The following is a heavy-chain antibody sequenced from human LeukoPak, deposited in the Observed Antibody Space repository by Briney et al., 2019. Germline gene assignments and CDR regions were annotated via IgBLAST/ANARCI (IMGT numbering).Heavy chain of an antibody. V-gene: IGHV3-9*01. CDR3: AKDMGRMAPNLYGMDV. D-gene: IGHD5-24*01. Sequence: PGGSLRLSCAASGFTFDDYAMHWVRQAPGKGLEWVSGISWNSGSIGYADSVKGRFTISRDNAKNSLYLQMNSLRAEDTALYYCAKDMGRMAPNLYGMDVWGQGTTVTVSS. J-gene: IGHJ6*02. CDR1: GFTFDDYA. CDR2: ISWNSGSI.